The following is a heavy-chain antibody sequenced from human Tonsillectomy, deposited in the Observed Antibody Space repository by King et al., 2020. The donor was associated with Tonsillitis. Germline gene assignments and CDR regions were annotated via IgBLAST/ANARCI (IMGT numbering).Heavy chain of an antibody. CDR2: INPKSGGT. V-gene: IGHV1-2*02. CDR1: GYTFTGYY. Sequence: QLVQSGAEVKKPGASVKVSCKASGYTFTGYYMHWVRQAPGQGLEWMGWINPKSGGTNYAQKFQGRVSMTRDTSITTAYMELSRLRCEGTAVYYCAREFLSGSSGYDYWGQGTLVTVPS. CDR3: AREFLSGSSGYDY. J-gene: IGHJ4*02. D-gene: IGHD3-22*01.